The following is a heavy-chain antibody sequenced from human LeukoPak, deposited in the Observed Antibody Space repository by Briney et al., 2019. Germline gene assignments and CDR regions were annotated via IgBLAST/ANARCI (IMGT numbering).Heavy chain of an antibody. CDR3: TRPSYDSSVSGVVY. J-gene: IGHJ4*02. V-gene: IGHV3-73*01. Sequence: PGGSLRLSCAASGFTFSSYAMSWVRQAPGKGLEWVGRIRSKANSYATTDVASVRGRFSISRDDSKNTAYLQMNSLKTEDTAVYYCTRPSYDSSVSGVVYWGQGTLVTVSS. CDR1: GFTFSSYA. CDR2: IRSKANSYAT. D-gene: IGHD3-22*01.